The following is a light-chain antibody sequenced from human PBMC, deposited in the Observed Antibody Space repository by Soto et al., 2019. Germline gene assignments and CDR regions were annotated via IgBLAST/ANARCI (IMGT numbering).Light chain of an antibody. CDR2: DAS. Sequence: EVVLTQSPSTLSLSPGERATLSCRASQSVSHYLDWFQQNPCQAPRLLIYDASNRATGIPARFSGSGSGTDFTLTISSLEPEDFAVYYCQQRSNWLPITFGQGTRLEI. J-gene: IGKJ5*01. CDR1: QSVSHY. V-gene: IGKV3-11*01. CDR3: QQRSNWLPIT.